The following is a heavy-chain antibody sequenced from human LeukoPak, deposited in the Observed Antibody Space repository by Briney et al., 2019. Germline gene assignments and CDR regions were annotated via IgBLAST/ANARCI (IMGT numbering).Heavy chain of an antibody. CDR2: ISSSNSYI. CDR3: ARDTRYCSGGSCYPEYFQH. CDR1: GFIFSTYS. Sequence: TGGSLRLSCAASGFIFSTYSMNWVRQAPGKGLEWVSSISSSNSYIYYADSVKGRFTISRDNAKNSLYLQMNSLRAEDTAVYYCARDTRYCSGGSCYPEYFQHWGQGTLVTVSS. D-gene: IGHD2-15*01. V-gene: IGHV3-21*01. J-gene: IGHJ1*01.